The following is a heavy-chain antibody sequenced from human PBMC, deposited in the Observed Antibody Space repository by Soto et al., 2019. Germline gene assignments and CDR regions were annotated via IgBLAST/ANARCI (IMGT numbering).Heavy chain of an antibody. CDR2: IDPSDSQT. Sequence: PGESLKISCQGSVYSFAGYWVTWVRLKPGKGLEWMGRIDPSDSQTYYSPSFRGHVTISVTKSITTVFLQWSSLRASDTAMYYCARQIYDSDTGPNFQYYFDSWGQGTTVTVSS. D-gene: IGHD3-22*01. CDR3: ARQIYDSDTGPNFQYYFDS. CDR1: VYSFAGYW. J-gene: IGHJ4*02. V-gene: IGHV5-10-1*01.